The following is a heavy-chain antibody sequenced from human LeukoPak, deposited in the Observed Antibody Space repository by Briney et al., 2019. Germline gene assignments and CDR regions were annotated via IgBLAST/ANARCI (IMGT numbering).Heavy chain of an antibody. CDR3: ARGGASYFDY. J-gene: IGHJ4*02. D-gene: IGHD1-26*01. V-gene: IGHV4-59*12. CDR2: IYHSGST. Sequence: SETLSLTCTVSGGSISSYYWSWIRQPPGKGLEWIGYIYHSGSTYYNPSLKSRVTISVDRSKNQFSLKLSSVTAADTAVYYCARGGASYFDYWGQGTLVTVSS. CDR1: GGSISSYY.